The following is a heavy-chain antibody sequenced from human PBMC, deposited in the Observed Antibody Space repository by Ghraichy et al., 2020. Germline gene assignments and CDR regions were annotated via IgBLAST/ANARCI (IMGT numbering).Heavy chain of an antibody. CDR1: GGSISSSSYY. CDR3: ARLRTAAVLVDY. V-gene: IGHV4-39*01. J-gene: IGHJ4*02. CDR2: IYYSGST. D-gene: IGHD6-13*01. Sequence: SETLSLTCTVSGGSISSSSYYWGWIRQPPGKGLEWIGSIYYSGSTYYNPSLKSRVTISVDTSKNQFSLKLSSVTAADTAVYYCARLRTAAVLVDYWGQGTLVTVSS.